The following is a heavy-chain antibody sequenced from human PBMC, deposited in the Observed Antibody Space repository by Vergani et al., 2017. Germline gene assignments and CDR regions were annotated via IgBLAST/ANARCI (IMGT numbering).Heavy chain of an antibody. CDR3: ARDGVTAMADY. Sequence: EVQLVESGGGLVKPGGSLRLSCAASGFTFSSYSMNWVRQAPGKGLEWVSSISSSSSYIYYADSVKGRFTISRDNAKNTLYLQMNSLRAEDTAVYYCARDGVTAMADYWGQGTLVTVSS. V-gene: IGHV3-21*01. D-gene: IGHD5-18*01. J-gene: IGHJ4*02. CDR2: ISSSSSYI. CDR1: GFTFSSYS.